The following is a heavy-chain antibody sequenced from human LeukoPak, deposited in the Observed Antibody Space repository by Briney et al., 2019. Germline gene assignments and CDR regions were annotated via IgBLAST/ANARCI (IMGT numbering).Heavy chain of an antibody. V-gene: IGHV3-23*01. CDR3: AKKKGRRGIVVVPAANALDY. CDR1: GFTFSNAW. Sequence: GGSLRLSCAASGFTFSNAWMSWVRQAPGKGLEWVSAISGSGGSTYYADSVKGRFTISRDNSKNTLYLQMNSLRAEDTAVYYCAKKKGRRGIVVVPAANALDYWGQGTLVTVSS. J-gene: IGHJ4*02. CDR2: ISGSGGST. D-gene: IGHD2-2*01.